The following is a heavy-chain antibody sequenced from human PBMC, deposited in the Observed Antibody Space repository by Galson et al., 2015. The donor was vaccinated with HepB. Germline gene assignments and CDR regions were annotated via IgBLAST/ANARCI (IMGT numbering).Heavy chain of an antibody. CDR2: ISGSGGST. CDR1: GFTFSSYA. V-gene: IGHV3-23*01. CDR3: ATSDKRDGYRPLIGGFDI. D-gene: IGHD5-24*01. Sequence: SLRLSCAASGFTFSSYAMSWVRQAPGKGLEWVSAISGSGGSTYYADSVKGRFTISRDNSKNTLYLQMNSLRAEGTAVYYCATSDKRDGYRPLIGGFDIWGQGTMVTVSS. J-gene: IGHJ3*02.